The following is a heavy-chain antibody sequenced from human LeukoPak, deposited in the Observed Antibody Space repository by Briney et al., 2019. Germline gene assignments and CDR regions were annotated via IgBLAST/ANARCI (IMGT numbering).Heavy chain of an antibody. CDR2: IYYNGST. Sequence: SETLSLTCTVSGGSISTSSYYWGWIRQPPGKGLQRIGSIYYNGSTYYNPSLKSRVIISVDTSKNQFSLKLSSVTAADTAVYYCARHKMVRGIGYYYYMDVWGKGTTVTISS. CDR1: GGSISTSSYY. V-gene: IGHV4-39*01. J-gene: IGHJ6*03. CDR3: ARHKMVRGIGYYYYMDV. D-gene: IGHD3-10*01.